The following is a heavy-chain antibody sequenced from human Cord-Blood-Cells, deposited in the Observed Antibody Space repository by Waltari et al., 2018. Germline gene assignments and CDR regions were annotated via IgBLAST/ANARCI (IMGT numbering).Heavy chain of an antibody. CDR2: ISSSGSTI. Sequence: EVQLVESGGGLVQPGGSLRLSCAASGFTFRSYEMNWARQAPGKGLEWVSYISSSGSTIYYADSVKGRFTISRDNAKNSLYLQMNSLRAEDTTVYYCARDKYCGGDCYSGGDAFDIWGQGTMVTVSS. CDR3: ARDKYCGGDCYSGGDAFDI. J-gene: IGHJ3*02. D-gene: IGHD2-21*02. CDR1: GFTFRSYE. V-gene: IGHV3-48*03.